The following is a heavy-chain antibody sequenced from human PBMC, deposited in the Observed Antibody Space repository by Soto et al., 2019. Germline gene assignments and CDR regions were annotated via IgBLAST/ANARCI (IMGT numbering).Heavy chain of an antibody. CDR2: INGGNGNT. J-gene: IGHJ2*01. CDR3: ARSGYSSGWYHWYFDF. Sequence: QVQLVQSGAEVKKPGASVKISCKASGYIFTNYAIHWVRQAPGQRLEWMGWINGGNGNTKYSQKFQGRVTITRDTSASTGYMDLSSLRSEDTAVYYYARSGYSSGWYHWYFDFWGRGTLVTVSS. D-gene: IGHD6-19*01. V-gene: IGHV1-3*01. CDR1: GYIFTNYA.